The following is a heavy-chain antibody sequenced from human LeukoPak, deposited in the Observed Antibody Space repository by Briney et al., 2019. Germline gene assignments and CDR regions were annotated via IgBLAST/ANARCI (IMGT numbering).Heavy chain of an antibody. Sequence: GGSLRLSCAASGFTFSSYGMHWVRQAPGKGLEWVSSISSSSSYIYYADSVKGRFTISRDNAKNSLYLQMNSLRAEDTAVYYCARDGALPGVDYWGQGTLVTVSS. J-gene: IGHJ4*02. CDR3: ARDGALPGVDY. CDR1: GFTFSSYG. V-gene: IGHV3-21*01. CDR2: ISSSSSYI. D-gene: IGHD1-14*01.